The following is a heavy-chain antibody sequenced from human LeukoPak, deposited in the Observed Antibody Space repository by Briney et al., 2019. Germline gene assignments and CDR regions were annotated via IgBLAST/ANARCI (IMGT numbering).Heavy chain of an antibody. V-gene: IGHV1-18*01. CDR1: GYSFTTYG. J-gene: IGHJ4*02. CDR3: ARDFITGTTVLDY. Sequence: ASVTVSCKASGYSFTTYGISWLRLAPAPGLEWMGWISTYNGNTNYAQKLQGRVTMTTHTSTSTAYMELRSLRSDDTAVYYCARDFITGTTVLDYWGQGTLVTVSS. D-gene: IGHD1-7*01. CDR2: ISTYNGNT.